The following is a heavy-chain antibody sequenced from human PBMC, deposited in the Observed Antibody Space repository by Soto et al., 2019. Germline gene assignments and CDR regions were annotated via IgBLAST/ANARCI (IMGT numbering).Heavy chain of an antibody. J-gene: IGHJ5*02. CDR1: GGSISSGGYY. V-gene: IGHV4-31*03. CDR2: IYYSGST. D-gene: IGHD3-9*01. CDR3: AREEGIFTGYVSANWFDP. Sequence: SETLSLTCTVSGGSISSGGYYWSWIRQHPGKGLEWFGYIYYSGSTYYNPSLKSRFTITVDTSKNQFSLKLRSVTAADTAVYYCAREEGIFTGYVSANWFDPWGQGTLVTLSS.